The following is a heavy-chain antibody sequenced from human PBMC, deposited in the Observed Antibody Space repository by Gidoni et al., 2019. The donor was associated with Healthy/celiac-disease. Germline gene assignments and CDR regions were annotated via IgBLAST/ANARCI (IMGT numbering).Heavy chain of an antibody. Sequence: QVQLVESGGGVVQPGRSLRLSCAASGFTFSSYGMHWVRQAPGKGLEWVAVISYDGSNKYYADSVKGRFTISRDNSKNTLYLQMNSLRAEDTAVYYCAKERSIWQWLEYFDYWGQGTLVTVSS. V-gene: IGHV3-30*18. CDR2: ISYDGSNK. CDR1: GFTFSSYG. D-gene: IGHD6-19*01. J-gene: IGHJ4*02. CDR3: AKERSIWQWLEYFDY.